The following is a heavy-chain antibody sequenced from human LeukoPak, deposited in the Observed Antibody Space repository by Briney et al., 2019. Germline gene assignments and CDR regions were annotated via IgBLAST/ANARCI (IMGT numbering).Heavy chain of an antibody. V-gene: IGHV3-30*02. CDR3: AKAIHSSSSGVVDY. CDR1: GFIFSNYA. CDR2: IRYDGSNK. J-gene: IGHJ4*02. Sequence: GGSLRLSCAASGFIFSNYAMHWVRQAPGKGLEWVTFIRYDGSNKYYAGSVKGRFTISRDNSKNTLYLQMNSLRAEDTAVYYCAKAIHSSSSGVVDYWGQGTLVTVST. D-gene: IGHD6-6*01.